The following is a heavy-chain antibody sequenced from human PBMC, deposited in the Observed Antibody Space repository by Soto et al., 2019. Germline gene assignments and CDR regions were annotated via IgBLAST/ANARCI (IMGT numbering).Heavy chain of an antibody. CDR3: VRGNGWLGDY. CDR2: IKQDGSEK. Sequence: GGSLRLSCAASGFTFGSYWMNWVRQAPGKGLEWVAIIKQDGSEKYYVDSVKGRFTISRDNAKNSLFLQMNSLRAEDTAVFYCVRGNGWLGDYWGQGTLVTVSS. V-gene: IGHV3-7*01. J-gene: IGHJ4*02. CDR1: GFTFGSYW. D-gene: IGHD6-19*01.